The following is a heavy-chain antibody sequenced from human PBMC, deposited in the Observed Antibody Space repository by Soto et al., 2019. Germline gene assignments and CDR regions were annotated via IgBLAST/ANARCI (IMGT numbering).Heavy chain of an antibody. V-gene: IGHV3-23*01. Sequence: GGSLRLSXAASGFTFSSYAMSWVRQAPGKGLERVSAISGSGGSTYYADSVKGRFTISRDNSKNTLYLQMNSLRAEDTAVYYCAKTPPTYYYDSSGYYSFDYWGQGTLVTVSS. CDR2: ISGSGGST. CDR1: GFTFSSYA. J-gene: IGHJ4*02. D-gene: IGHD3-22*01. CDR3: AKTPPTYYYDSSGYYSFDY.